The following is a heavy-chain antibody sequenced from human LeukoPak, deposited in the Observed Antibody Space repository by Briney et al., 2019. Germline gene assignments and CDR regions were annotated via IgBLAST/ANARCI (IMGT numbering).Heavy chain of an antibody. D-gene: IGHD6-19*01. CDR1: GGSISSGSYY. Sequence: SETLSLTCTVSGGSISSGSYYWGWIRQPPGKGLEWIASMYYSGTTFYSPSLKSRVTISVDTSKNQLSLKLGSVTAADTAVYYCARSGSGGMDFFDYWGQGTLVTVSS. CDR3: ARSGSGGMDFFDY. CDR2: MYYSGTT. J-gene: IGHJ4*02. V-gene: IGHV4-39*07.